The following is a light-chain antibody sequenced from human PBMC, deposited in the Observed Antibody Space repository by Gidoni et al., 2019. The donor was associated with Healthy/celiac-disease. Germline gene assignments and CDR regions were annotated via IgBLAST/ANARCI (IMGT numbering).Light chain of an antibody. CDR3: QQYGSSPHT. V-gene: IGKV3-20*01. Sequence: EIVLTQSPGTLSLSPGERAPLSCRASQSVSSTYFAWYQQKPGQAPRLLIYGASSRATGIPDRFSGSGSGTDFTLTISRLEPEDFAVYYCQQYGSSPHTFGGGTKVEIK. CDR2: GAS. CDR1: QSVSSTY. J-gene: IGKJ4*01.